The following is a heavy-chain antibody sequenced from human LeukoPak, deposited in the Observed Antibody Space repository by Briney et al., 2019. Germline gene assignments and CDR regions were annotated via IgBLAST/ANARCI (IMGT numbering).Heavy chain of an antibody. D-gene: IGHD3-3*01. Sequence: SVKVSCKASGGTFSSYAISWVRQAPGQGLEWMGGIIPIFGTANYAQKLQGRVTMTTDTSTSTAYMELRSLRSDDTAVYYCARDSVGRYYDFWSGYLGGYYGMDVWGQGTTVTVSS. J-gene: IGHJ6*02. V-gene: IGHV1-69*05. CDR1: GGTFSSYA. CDR2: IIPIFGTA. CDR3: ARDSVGRYYDFWSGYLGGYYGMDV.